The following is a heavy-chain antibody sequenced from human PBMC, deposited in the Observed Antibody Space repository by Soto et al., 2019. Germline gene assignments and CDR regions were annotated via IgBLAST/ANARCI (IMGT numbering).Heavy chain of an antibody. V-gene: IGHV3-33*01. J-gene: IGHJ6*02. CDR2: IWYDGSNK. CDR3: AREIAARLGYYYGMDV. D-gene: IGHD6-6*01. Sequence: PGGSLRLSCAASGFTFSSYGMHWVRQAPGKGLEWVAVIWYDGSNKYYADSVKGRFTISRDNSKNTLYLQMNSLRAEDTAVYYCAREIAARLGYYYGMDVWGQGTTVTVSS. CDR1: GFTFSSYG.